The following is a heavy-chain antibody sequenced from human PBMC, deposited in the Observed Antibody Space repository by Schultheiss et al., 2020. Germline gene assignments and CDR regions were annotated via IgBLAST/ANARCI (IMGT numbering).Heavy chain of an antibody. CDR2: IFSNDEK. CDR3: AHSLGIAVAGTWYFDL. J-gene: IGHJ2*01. CDR1: GFSLSNARMG. V-gene: IGHV2-26*01. D-gene: IGHD6-19*01. Sequence: SGPTLVKPTETLTLTCTVSGFSLSNARMGVSWIRQPPGKALEWLAHIFSNDEKSYSTSLKSRLTISRDTSKSQVVLTMTNMDPVDTATYYCAHSLGIAVAGTWYFDLWGRGTLVTVSS.